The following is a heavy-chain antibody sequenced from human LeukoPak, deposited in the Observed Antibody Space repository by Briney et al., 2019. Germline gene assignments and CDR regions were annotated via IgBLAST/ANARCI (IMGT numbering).Heavy chain of an antibody. Sequence: SETLSLTCAVYGGSFSGYYWSWIRQPPGKGLEWIGEINHSGSTNYNPSLKSRVTISVDTSKNQFSLKLSSVTAADTAVYYCARGRRRVTMIVVTNFQHWGQGTLVTVSS. D-gene: IGHD3-22*01. CDR2: INHSGST. CDR3: ARGRRRVTMIVVTNFQH. V-gene: IGHV4-34*01. CDR1: GGSFSGYY. J-gene: IGHJ1*01.